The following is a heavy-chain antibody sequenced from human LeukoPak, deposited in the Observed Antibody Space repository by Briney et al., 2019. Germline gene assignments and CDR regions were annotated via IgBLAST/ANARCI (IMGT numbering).Heavy chain of an antibody. J-gene: IGHJ5*02. V-gene: IGHV3-23*01. CDR3: AKGGYTTCFDP. D-gene: IGHD2-15*01. CDR1: GFTFSEYS. Sequence: PGGSLRLSCAAPGFTFSEYSMSWVRQAPGKGLEWVSNIRSNGRDTYYTDSVKGRFTISRDNSKNTLYLEMNSLRAEDTAVYYCAKGGYTTCFDPWGQGTLVTVSS. CDR2: IRSNGRDT.